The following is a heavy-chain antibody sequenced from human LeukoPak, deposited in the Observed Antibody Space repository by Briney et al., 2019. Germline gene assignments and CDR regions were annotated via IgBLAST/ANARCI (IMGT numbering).Heavy chain of an antibody. Sequence: SETLSLTCTVSGGSVSSGSYYWSWIRQPPGKGLEWIGHIYYSGSTNYNPSLKSRVTISVDTSKNQFSLRLSSVTDADTAVYYCARVIYSNLEVWYFDSWGQGTLVTVSS. CDR3: ARVIYSNLEVWYFDS. CDR2: IYYSGST. CDR1: GGSVSSGSYY. J-gene: IGHJ4*02. V-gene: IGHV4-61*01. D-gene: IGHD4-11*01.